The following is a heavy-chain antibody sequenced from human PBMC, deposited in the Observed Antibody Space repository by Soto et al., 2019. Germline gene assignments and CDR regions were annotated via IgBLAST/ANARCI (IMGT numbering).Heavy chain of an antibody. D-gene: IGHD3-10*01. CDR1: GYTFTGYY. J-gene: IGHJ3*02. Sequence: ASVKVSCKASGYTFTGYYMHWVRQAPGQGLEWMGWINPNSGGTNYAQKFQGWVTMTRDTSISTAYMELSRLRSDDTAVYYCARNRGYGSGSYHDAFDIWGQGTMVTVSS. CDR3: ARNRGYGSGSYHDAFDI. V-gene: IGHV1-2*04. CDR2: INPNSGGT.